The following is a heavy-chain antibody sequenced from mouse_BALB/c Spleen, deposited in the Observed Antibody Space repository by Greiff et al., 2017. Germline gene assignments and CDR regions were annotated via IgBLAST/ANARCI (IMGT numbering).Heavy chain of an antibody. D-gene: IGHD1-1*01. CDR1: GFAFSSYD. J-gene: IGHJ2*01. Sequence: DVQLVESGGGLVKPGGSLKLSCAASGFAFSSYDMSWVRQTPEKRLEWVAYISSGGGSTYYPDTVKGRFTISRDNAKNTLYLQMSSLKSEDTAMYYCARQSYYGSSYVDYFDYWGQGTTLTVSS. CDR2: ISSGGGST. V-gene: IGHV5-12-1*01. CDR3: ARQSYYGSSYVDYFDY.